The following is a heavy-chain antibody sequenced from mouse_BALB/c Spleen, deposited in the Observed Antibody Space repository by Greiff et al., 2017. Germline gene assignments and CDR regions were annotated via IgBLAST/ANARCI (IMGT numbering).Heavy chain of an antibody. D-gene: IGHD2-14*01. CDR2: IDPENGDT. CDR3: NAGVRRRSFAY. CDR1: GFNIKDYY. V-gene: IGHV14-4*02. Sequence: EVQLQQSGAELVRSGASVKLSCTASGFNIKDYYMHWVKQRPEQGLEWIGWIDPENGDTEYAPKFQGKATMTADTSSNTAYLQLSSLTSEDTAVYYCNAGVRRRSFAYGGQGTLVTVSA. J-gene: IGHJ3*01.